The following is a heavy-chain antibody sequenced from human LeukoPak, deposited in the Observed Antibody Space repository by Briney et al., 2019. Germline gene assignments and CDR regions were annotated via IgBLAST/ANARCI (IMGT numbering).Heavy chain of an antibody. D-gene: IGHD5-24*01. Sequence: SETLSLTCIVSGGSISSSSYYWGWIRQPPGKGLEWIGSIYYSGSTYYNPSLKSRVTISVDTSKNQFSLKLSSVTAADTAVYYCARQGDGYNLQPQFDYWGQGTLVTVSS. CDR2: IYYSGST. V-gene: IGHV4-39*01. CDR1: GGSISSSSYY. J-gene: IGHJ4*02. CDR3: ARQGDGYNLQPQFDY.